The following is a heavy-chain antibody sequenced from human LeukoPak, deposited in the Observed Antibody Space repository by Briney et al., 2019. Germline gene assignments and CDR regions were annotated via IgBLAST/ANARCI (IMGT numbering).Heavy chain of an antibody. Sequence: QSGGSLRLSCAASGFIFSSYAMSWVRQAPGKGLEWVSAISGSGGSTYYADSVKGRFTISRDNSKSTLFLQMNSLRAEDTVVYYCAKDPRVGSRVATPCHWGQGTLVTVSS. D-gene: IGHD5-24*01. CDR1: GFIFSSYA. CDR2: ISGSGGST. V-gene: IGHV3-23*01. CDR3: AKDPRVGSRVATPCH. J-gene: IGHJ4*02.